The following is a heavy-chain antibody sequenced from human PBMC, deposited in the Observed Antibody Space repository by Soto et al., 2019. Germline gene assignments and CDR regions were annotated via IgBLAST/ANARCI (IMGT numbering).Heavy chain of an antibody. CDR1: GFTVSSKY. CDR2: IWSAGLI. V-gene: IGHV3-53*01. Sequence: PGGSLRLSCAASGFTVSSKYMSWVRQAPGKGLEWVPVIWSAGLIYYADSVRGRFTISRDISKNMLYLEMTSLRADDTAVYYCARVAPMDVWGQGTTVPVS. CDR3: ARVAPMDV. J-gene: IGHJ6*02.